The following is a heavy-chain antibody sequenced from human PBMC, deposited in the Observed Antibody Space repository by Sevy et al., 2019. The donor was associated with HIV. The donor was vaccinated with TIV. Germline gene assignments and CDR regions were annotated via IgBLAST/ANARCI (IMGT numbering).Heavy chain of an antibody. V-gene: IGHV3-30*18. CDR1: GFTFSSYG. CDR2: ISYDGSNK. CDR3: AKVCSSSWYYIDY. D-gene: IGHD6-13*01. Sequence: GGSLRLSCAASGFTFSSYGMHWVRQAPGKGLEWVAVISYDGSNKYYADSVKGRFTISRDKSKNTLYLQMNSLRAEDTAVYYCAKVCSSSWYYIDYWGQGTLVTVSS. J-gene: IGHJ4*02.